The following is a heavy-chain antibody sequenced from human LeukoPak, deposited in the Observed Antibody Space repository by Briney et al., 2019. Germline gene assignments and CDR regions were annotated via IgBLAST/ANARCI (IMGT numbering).Heavy chain of an antibody. V-gene: IGHV4-39*01. D-gene: IGHD6-13*01. Sequence: SETLSLTCTVSGGSISSSIYYWGWVRQPPGEGLEWYGGIYFSGSTYDNPSLKSRDTISVDTSKNQSSLKRSSVTAADTAVYYCARHGSYSSSFGYFDYWGQGTLVTVSS. CDR3: ARHGSYSSSFGYFDY. J-gene: IGHJ4*02. CDR2: IYFSGST. CDR1: GGSISSSIYY.